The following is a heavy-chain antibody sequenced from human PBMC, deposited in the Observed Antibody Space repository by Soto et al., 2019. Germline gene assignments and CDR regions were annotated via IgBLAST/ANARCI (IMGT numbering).Heavy chain of an antibody. Sequence: VQLVQSGAEVKKPGASVKVCCKASGYTFTSYGITWVRQAPGQGLEWLGWINGYNGNTNYAQKLQGRVTMTTDTSTSTAYMELRSLRSDDTAVYYCARMGDVPYYYYGMDVWGQGTTVTVSS. J-gene: IGHJ6*02. D-gene: IGHD3-16*01. CDR1: GYTFTSYG. V-gene: IGHV1-18*01. CDR2: INGYNGNT. CDR3: ARMGDVPYYYYGMDV.